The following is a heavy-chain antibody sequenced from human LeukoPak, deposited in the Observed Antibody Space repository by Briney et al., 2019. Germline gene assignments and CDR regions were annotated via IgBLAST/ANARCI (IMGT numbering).Heavy chain of an antibody. CDR2: ISGSGGST. CDR3: AKVYFDWLPHGHFDY. CDR1: GFTFSSYA. J-gene: IGHJ4*02. Sequence: GGSLRLSCAASGFTFSSYAMSWVRQAPGKGLEWVSAISGSGGSTYYADSVKGRFTISRDNSKNTLYLQMNSLRAGDTAVYYCAKVYFDWLPHGHFDYWGQGTLVTVSS. V-gene: IGHV3-23*01. D-gene: IGHD3-9*01.